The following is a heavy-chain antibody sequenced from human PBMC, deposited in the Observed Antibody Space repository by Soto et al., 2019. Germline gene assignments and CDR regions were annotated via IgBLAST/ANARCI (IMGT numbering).Heavy chain of an antibody. J-gene: IGHJ4*02. D-gene: IGHD3-9*01. V-gene: IGHV1-69*13. Sequence: ASVKVSCKASGGTFSSYAISWVRQAPGQGLEWMGGIIPIFGTANYAQKFQGRVTITADESTSTAYMELSSLRSEDTAVYYCARGSFYYDILTGYYYPLDYWGQGTLVTVSS. CDR2: IIPIFGTA. CDR1: GGTFSSYA. CDR3: ARGSFYYDILTGYYYPLDY.